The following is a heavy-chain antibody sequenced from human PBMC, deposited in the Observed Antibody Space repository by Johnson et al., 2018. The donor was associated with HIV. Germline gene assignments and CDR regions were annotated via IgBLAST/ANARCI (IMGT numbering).Heavy chain of an antibody. CDR2: ISYDGSNK. CDR3: ARRAVGGSWFLGNALDI. V-gene: IGHV3-30*04. CDR1: GFTFSSYA. Sequence: LLVESGGGVVQPGRSLRLSCAASGFTFSSYAMHWVRQAPGKGLEWVAVISYDGSNKYYADSVKGRFTISRDNSKNTLYLQMNSLRAEDTAAYYCARRAVGGSWFLGNALDIWGQGTMVTVSS. D-gene: IGHD6-13*01. J-gene: IGHJ3*02.